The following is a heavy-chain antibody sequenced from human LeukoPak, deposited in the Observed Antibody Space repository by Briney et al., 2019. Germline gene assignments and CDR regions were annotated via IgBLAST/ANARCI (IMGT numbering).Heavy chain of an antibody. CDR2: INPNSGGT. V-gene: IGHV1-2*02. Sequence: ASVKVSCKASGYTFTGYYMHWVRQAPGQGLEWMGWINPNSGGTNYAQKFQGRVTMTRDTSISTVYMELSRLRSEGTAGHFCARERDYKFDYWGEGALVTASP. J-gene: IGHJ4*02. CDR1: GYTFTGYY. D-gene: IGHD4-11*01. CDR3: ARERDYKFDY.